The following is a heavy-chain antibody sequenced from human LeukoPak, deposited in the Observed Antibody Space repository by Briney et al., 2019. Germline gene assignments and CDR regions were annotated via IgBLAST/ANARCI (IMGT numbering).Heavy chain of an antibody. V-gene: IGHV1-18*01. D-gene: IGHD3-10*01. CDR2: ISAYNGNT. CDR3: ARDPPYYYGSGSIFHRIYYYYYMDV. J-gene: IGHJ6*03. Sequence: GASVKVSCKASGYTFTSYGISWVRQAPGQGLEWMGWISAYNGNTNYAQKLQGRVTMTTDTSTSTAYMELRSLRSDDTAVYYCARDPPYYYGSGSIFHRIYYYYYMDVWGKGTTVTVSS. CDR1: GYTFTSYG.